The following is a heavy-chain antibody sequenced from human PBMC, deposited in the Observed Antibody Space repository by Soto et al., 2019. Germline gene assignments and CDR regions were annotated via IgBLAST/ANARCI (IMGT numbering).Heavy chain of an antibody. J-gene: IGHJ4*02. CDR3: TTGLTMIVEYYFDY. D-gene: IGHD3-22*01. V-gene: IGHV3-15*01. CDR1: GFTFNNAW. Sequence: EVQLVESGGGLVKPGGSLRLSCATSGFTFNNAWMSWVRQAPGKGLEWVGRIKSKTDGGTTDYAAPVKGRFTISRDNSKNTLYLQMNSLKTEDTAVYYCTTGLTMIVEYYFDYWGQGTLVTFSS. CDR2: IKSKTDGGTT.